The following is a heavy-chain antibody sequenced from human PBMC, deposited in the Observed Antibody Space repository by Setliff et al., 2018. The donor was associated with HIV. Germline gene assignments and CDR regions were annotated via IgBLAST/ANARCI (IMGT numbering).Heavy chain of an antibody. D-gene: IGHD6-6*01. CDR1: GLPFSSNW. J-gene: IGHJ4*02. CDR2: ISYDGRNK. V-gene: IGHV3-30*03. CDR3: VRDGKIGARLDY. Sequence: GGSLRLSCVVSGLPFSSNWMHWVRQAPGKGLEWAAVISYDGRNKFYIDSVKGRFTLSRDNSKNTVYLQMNSLRPEDTGVYYCVRDGKIGARLDYWGPGTQVTVSS.